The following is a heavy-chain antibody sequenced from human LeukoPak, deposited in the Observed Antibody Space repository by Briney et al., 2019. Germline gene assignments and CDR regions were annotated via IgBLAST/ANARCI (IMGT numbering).Heavy chain of an antibody. J-gene: IGHJ4*02. V-gene: IGHV3-30-3*01. CDR1: GFTFSSYA. Sequence: PGGSLRLSCATSGFTFSSYAMHWVRQAPGKGLEWVAVISYDGSNKYYADSVKGRFTISRDNSKNTLYLQMNSLRAEDTAVYYCARDGSGSYPYYFDYWGQGTLVTVSS. CDR3: ARDGSGSYPYYFDY. CDR2: ISYDGSNK. D-gene: IGHD3-10*01.